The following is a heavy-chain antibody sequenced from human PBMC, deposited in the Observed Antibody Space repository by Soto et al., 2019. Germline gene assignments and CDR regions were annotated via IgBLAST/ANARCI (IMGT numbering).Heavy chain of an antibody. CDR3: ARAGGTTVTGLWHFDS. CDR2: IWYDGTQK. CDR1: GFTFNNYS. Sequence: QVQLEESGGGVVQPGRSLRLSCEASGFTFNNYSMHWVRQPPGKGLEWLAAIWYDGTQKYYADSVKCRFIISRDNSKKTLYLEMNSLRAEDTAVYYCARAGGTTVTGLWHFDSWGQGTLVTVSS. J-gene: IGHJ4*02. V-gene: IGHV3-33*01. D-gene: IGHD4-17*01.